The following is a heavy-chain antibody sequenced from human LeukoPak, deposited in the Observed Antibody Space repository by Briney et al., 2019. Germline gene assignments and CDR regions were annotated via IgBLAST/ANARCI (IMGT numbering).Heavy chain of an antibody. CDR2: IYWDDDK. Sequence: SGPXXVNPTQTLXLTCTFSGFSLSTSGVGVXXXXQPPGKXLEWLALIYWDDDKRYSPSLKSRLTITKDTSKNQVVLTMTNMDPVDTATYYCAHSKGPIPAYYFDYWGQGTLVTVSS. V-gene: IGHV2-5*02. D-gene: IGHD2-21*01. J-gene: IGHJ4*02. CDR3: AHSKGPIPAYYFDY. CDR1: GFSLSTSGVG.